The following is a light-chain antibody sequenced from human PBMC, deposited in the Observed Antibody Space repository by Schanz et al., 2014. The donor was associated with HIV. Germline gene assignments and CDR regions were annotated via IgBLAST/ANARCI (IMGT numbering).Light chain of an antibody. CDR3: GSWDSSLKAVV. J-gene: IGLJ2*01. CDR1: NSNIGNNF. V-gene: IGLV1-51*01. CDR2: DSD. Sequence: QSVLTQPPSVSAAPGQKVTISCSGSNSNIGNNFVSWYQQLPGTAPKILIYDSDKRPSGIPDRFSASKSGTSATLGITGLQTGDEADYYCGSWDSSLKAVVFGGGTKLTVL.